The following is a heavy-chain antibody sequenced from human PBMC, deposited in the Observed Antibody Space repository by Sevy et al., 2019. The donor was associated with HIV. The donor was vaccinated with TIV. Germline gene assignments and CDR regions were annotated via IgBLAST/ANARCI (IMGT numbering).Heavy chain of an antibody. D-gene: IGHD3-3*01. Sequence: GGSLRLSCAASGFTFSSYWMSWVRQAPGKGLEWVANIKQDGSEKYYVDSVKGQFTISRDNAKNSLYLQMNSLRAEDTAVYYCARLYRTAYYDFWSGYWAEYYFDYWGQGTLVTVSS. CDR1: GFTFSSYW. CDR2: IKQDGSEK. CDR3: ARLYRTAYYDFWSGYWAEYYFDY. J-gene: IGHJ4*02. V-gene: IGHV3-7*01.